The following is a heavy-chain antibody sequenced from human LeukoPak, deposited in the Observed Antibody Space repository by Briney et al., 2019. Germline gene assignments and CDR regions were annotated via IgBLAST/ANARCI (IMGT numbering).Heavy chain of an antibody. Sequence: PGGSLRLSCAASGFTFSSYAMHWVRRAPGKGLEWVAVISYDGSNKYYADSVKGRFTISRDNSKNTLYLQMNSLRAEDTAVYYCARGGPRKKAWIAVAGAATPYYFDYWGQGTLVTVSS. CDR2: ISYDGSNK. J-gene: IGHJ4*02. CDR3: ARGGPRKKAWIAVAGAATPYYFDY. V-gene: IGHV3-30-3*01. CDR1: GFTFSSYA. D-gene: IGHD6-19*01.